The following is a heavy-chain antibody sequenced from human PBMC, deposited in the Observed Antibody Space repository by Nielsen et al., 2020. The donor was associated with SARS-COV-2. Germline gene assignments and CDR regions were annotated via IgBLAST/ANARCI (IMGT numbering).Heavy chain of an antibody. Sequence: VRQMPGKGLEWMASIYPSDSDTRYSPSFQGQVTISADKSISTAYLQWSSLKASDTAIYYCARMGCSSTSCYVYPEYFQHWGQGTLVTVSS. J-gene: IGHJ1*01. CDR2: IYPSDSDT. CDR3: ARMGCSSTSCYVYPEYFQH. D-gene: IGHD2-2*01. V-gene: IGHV5-51*01.